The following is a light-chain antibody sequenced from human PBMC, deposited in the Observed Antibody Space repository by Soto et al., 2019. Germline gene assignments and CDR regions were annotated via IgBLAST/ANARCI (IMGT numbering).Light chain of an antibody. CDR2: DAS. Sequence: DIQMTQSPSSLSATAGDRVTITCRASQSISARLAWYQQKPGKAPKLLIYDASNLERGVPSRFSGSGSGTEFTLTISNLQPDDFATYCCQRYENYWTFGQGAKV. CDR3: QRYENYWT. V-gene: IGKV1-5*01. J-gene: IGKJ1*01. CDR1: QSISAR.